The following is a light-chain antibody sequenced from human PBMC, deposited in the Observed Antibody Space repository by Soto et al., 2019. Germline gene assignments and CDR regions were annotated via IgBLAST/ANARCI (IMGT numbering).Light chain of an antibody. CDR3: QSYDSSLSGSEV. Sequence: QSVLTQPPSVSGAPGQRVTISCTGSSSNIGAGNDVHWYQHLPGTAPKLLIYGNGNRPSGVPDRFSGSKSGTSASLAITGLQAEDEAEYYCQSYDSSLSGSEVFGTGTKVTVL. J-gene: IGLJ1*01. CDR2: GNG. CDR1: SSNIGAGND. V-gene: IGLV1-40*01.